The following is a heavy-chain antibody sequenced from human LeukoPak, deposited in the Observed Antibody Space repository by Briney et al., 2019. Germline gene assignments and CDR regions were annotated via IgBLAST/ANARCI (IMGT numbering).Heavy chain of an antibody. V-gene: IGHV4-39*07. CDR1: GGSISSSSYY. J-gene: IGHJ4*02. CDR2: IYYSGST. D-gene: IGHD4-23*01. Sequence: SETLSLTCTVSGGSISSSSYYWGWIRQPPGKGLEWIGSIYYSGSTYYNPSLKSRVTISVDTSKNQFSLKLSSATAADTAVYYCARGSTTVVYWGQGTLVTVSS. CDR3: ARGSTTVVY.